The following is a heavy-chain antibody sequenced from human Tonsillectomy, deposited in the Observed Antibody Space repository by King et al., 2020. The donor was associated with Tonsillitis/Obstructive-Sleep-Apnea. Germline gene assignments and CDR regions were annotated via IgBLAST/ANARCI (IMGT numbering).Heavy chain of an antibody. J-gene: IGHJ3*02. CDR3: ARDVSAGRIVLLVAAANDGFDI. CDR1: GYTFTTYG. D-gene: IGHD2-2*01. CDR2: ISGYNGNT. V-gene: IGHV1-18*01. Sequence: VQLVESGAEVKKPGASVKVSCRASGYTFTTYGIHWVRQVPGQGLEWMGWISGYNGNTNYAQKLQGRVSMTTDTSTSTAYMELRSLRSDDTAVYYCARDVSAGRIVLLVAAANDGFDIWGQGTMVTVSS.